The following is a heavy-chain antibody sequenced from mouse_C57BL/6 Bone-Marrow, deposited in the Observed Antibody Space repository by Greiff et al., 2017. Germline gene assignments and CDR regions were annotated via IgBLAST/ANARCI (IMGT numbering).Heavy chain of an antibody. V-gene: IGHV1-54*01. CDR3: AGGLLLYFDV. J-gene: IGHJ1*03. D-gene: IGHD2-1*01. CDR2: INPGSGGT. Sequence: QVHVKQSGAELVRPGTSVKVSCKASGYAFTNYLLEWVKQRPGQGLEWIGVINPGSGGTNYNEKFKGKATLTADTSSSTAYMQLSSLTAEDSAFYFCAGGLLLYFDVWGTGTTVTVSS. CDR1: GYAFTNYL.